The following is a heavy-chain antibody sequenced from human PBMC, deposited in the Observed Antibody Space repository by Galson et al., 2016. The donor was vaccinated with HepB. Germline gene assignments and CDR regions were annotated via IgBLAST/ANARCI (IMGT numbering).Heavy chain of an antibody. J-gene: IGHJ4*02. Sequence: SVKVSCKASGYTFTGYYIHWVRQAPGQGLEWMGWINPNSGGTKYAQKFQAWVTMTGDTSISTAYMEINRLRSDDTAVYYCARGRGSYLPLDYWGQGTLVTVSS. CDR2: INPNSGGT. CDR3: ARGRGSYLPLDY. CDR1: GYTFTGYY. V-gene: IGHV1-2*04. D-gene: IGHD1-26*01.